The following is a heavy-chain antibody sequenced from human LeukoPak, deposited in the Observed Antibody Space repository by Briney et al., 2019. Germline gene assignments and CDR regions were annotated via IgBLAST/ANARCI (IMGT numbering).Heavy chain of an antibody. CDR2: IYYSGST. CDR1: GGSISSSSYS. V-gene: IGHV4-39*02. CDR3: ARDTWIDAFDI. Sequence: PSETLSLTCTVSGGSISSSSYSWGWIRQPPGKGLEWIGSIYYSGSTYYNPSLKSRVTISVDTSKNQFSLKLSSVTAADTAVYYCARDTWIDAFDIWGQGTMVTVSS. J-gene: IGHJ3*02. D-gene: IGHD2-2*03.